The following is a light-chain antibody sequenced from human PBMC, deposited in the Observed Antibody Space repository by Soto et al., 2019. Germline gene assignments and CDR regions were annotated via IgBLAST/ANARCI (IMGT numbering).Light chain of an antibody. V-gene: IGKV1-39*01. J-gene: IGKJ3*01. CDR1: QSISSY. Sequence: DIQLTQSPSSLSASVGDRVTITCRASQSISSYLNWYQQKPGKAPKLLIYAASSLQSGVPSRVIGSGSGTDFTLTISSLQPEDFATYYCQKSYSTPVFGTGTKVDIK. CDR3: QKSYSTPV. CDR2: AAS.